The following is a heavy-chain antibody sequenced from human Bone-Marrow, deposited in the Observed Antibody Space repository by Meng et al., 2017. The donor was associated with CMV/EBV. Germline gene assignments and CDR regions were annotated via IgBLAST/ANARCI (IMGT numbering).Heavy chain of an antibody. CDR1: GFTFSSYE. CDR2: IKSKTDGGTT. J-gene: IGHJ4*02. V-gene: IGHV3-15*01. D-gene: IGHD6-19*01. Sequence: GESLKISCAASGFTFSSYEMNWVRQAPGKGLEWVGRIKSKTDGGTTDYAAPVKGRFTISRDDSKNTVYLQMNSLKTEDTAVYYCTTHRGWWDNWGQGTLVTVSS. CDR3: TTHRGWWDN.